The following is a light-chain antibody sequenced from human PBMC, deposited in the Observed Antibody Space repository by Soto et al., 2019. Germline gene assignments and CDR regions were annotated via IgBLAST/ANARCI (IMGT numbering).Light chain of an antibody. J-gene: IGKJ4*01. CDR3: QQSNVWPLT. CDR1: QSVSSN. V-gene: IGKV3-15*01. CDR2: VPT. Sequence: EIVMTQSPATLSVSPGERATLSCRASQSVSSNLAWYQQKPGQPPKLLIYVPTTRATGIPASFSCSGSGTEFTFTFSSLQSEDFAVYYCQQSNVWPLTFGGGTKVEFK.